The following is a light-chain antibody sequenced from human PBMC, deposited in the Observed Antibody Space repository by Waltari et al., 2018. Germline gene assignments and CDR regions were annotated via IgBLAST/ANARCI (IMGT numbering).Light chain of an antibody. CDR2: RNK. Sequence: QSVLTQPPSASGTPGQRATIPCSVSSPNIGSNTLNWYQQLPGTAPKPLIYRNKQRPSGVPDRFSGSKSGTSASLAISGLQSEDEADYYCAAWDDSLNGWVFGGGTKLTVL. CDR3: AAWDDSLNGWV. CDR1: SPNIGSNT. J-gene: IGLJ3*02. V-gene: IGLV1-44*01.